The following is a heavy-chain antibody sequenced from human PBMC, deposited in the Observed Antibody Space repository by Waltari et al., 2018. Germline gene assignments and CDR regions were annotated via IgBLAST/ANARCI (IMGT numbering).Heavy chain of an antibody. CDR3: GRDVYGDYVGGGGGAFDI. CDR2: IISRSYI. Sequence: EVPLVESGGGLVKTGGALRPSCAAPGFPLATYSLNWARQAPGKGLEWVSSIISRSYIYDGDSVKGRFTISRDNAKNSLYLQMNSLRAEDTAVYYCGRDVYGDYVGGGGGAFDIWGQGTMVTVSS. V-gene: IGHV3-21*01. J-gene: IGHJ3*02. CDR1: GFPLATYS. D-gene: IGHD4-17*01.